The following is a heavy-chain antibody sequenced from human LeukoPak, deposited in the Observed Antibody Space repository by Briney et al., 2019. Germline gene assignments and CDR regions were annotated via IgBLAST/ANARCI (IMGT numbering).Heavy chain of an antibody. J-gene: IGHJ3*02. CDR2: IYYSGST. CDR1: GGSISSSSYY. CDR3: ARDRGNYDILTGYYNVGASDI. Sequence: PSETLSLTCTVSGGSISSSSYYWGWIRQPPGKGLEWIGSIYYSGSTYYNPSLKSRVTISVDTSKNQFSLKLSSVTAADTAVYYCARDRGNYDILTGYYNVGASDIWGQGTMVTVSS. D-gene: IGHD3-9*01. V-gene: IGHV4-39*07.